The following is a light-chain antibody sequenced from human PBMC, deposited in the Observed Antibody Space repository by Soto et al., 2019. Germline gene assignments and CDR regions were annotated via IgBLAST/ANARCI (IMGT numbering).Light chain of an antibody. Sequence: EIVLTQSPGTLSLSPGERATLSCRASQSLSSNHLAWYQQKPGQAPRLLIYGASSRATGIPDRFSGSGSGTDFTLTISRLEPEDFTVYYCQQYGTSPRTFGPGTNLEI. CDR2: GAS. V-gene: IGKV3-20*01. CDR3: QQYGTSPRT. CDR1: QSLSSNH. J-gene: IGKJ2*01.